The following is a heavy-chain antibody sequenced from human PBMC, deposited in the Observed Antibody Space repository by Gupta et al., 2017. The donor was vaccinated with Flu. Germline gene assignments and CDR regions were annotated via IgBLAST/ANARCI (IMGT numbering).Heavy chain of an antibody. Sequence: QAQLVQSGAEVKKPGASVKVSCKVSEYTLTELSIHWVRQAPGKGLEWMGGFVPEHGERVYAQKFQGRVTMTEDTSTDTAYMELSSLRSEDTAVYYCATDLSGPSRRFLEWVSWGQGTLVTVSS. V-gene: IGHV1-24*01. CDR3: ATDLSGPSRRFLEWVS. CDR2: FVPEHGER. CDR1: EYTLTELS. D-gene: IGHD3-3*01. J-gene: IGHJ5*02.